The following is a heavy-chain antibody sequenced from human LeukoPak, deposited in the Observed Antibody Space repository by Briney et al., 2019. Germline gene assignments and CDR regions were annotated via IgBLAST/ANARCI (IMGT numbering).Heavy chain of an antibody. V-gene: IGHV5-51*01. CDR2: IYPGDSDT. CDR3: ARHVPPWRVQLDAFDI. J-gene: IGHJ3*02. D-gene: IGHD1-1*01. Sequence: GESLKISWKGSGYSFSSYWIGWVRQMPGKGLEWMGIIYPGDSDTRYSPSFQGQVTISADKSISTAYLQWSSLKASDTAMYYCARHVPPWRVQLDAFDIWGQGTMVTVSS. CDR1: GYSFSSYW.